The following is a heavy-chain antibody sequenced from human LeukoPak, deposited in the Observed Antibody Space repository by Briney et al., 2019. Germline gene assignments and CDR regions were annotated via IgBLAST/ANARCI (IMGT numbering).Heavy chain of an antibody. J-gene: IGHJ4*02. V-gene: IGHV3-11*01. CDR1: GFIFSEYY. Sequence: PGGSLRLSCAASGFIFSEYYMSWIRQAPGKGLEWVSYISGSSSTIYYVDSVKGRFTISRDNAKNSLYLQMNSLRAEDTAVYYCARSGAYSSSWYVDYWGQGTLVTVSS. CDR2: ISGSSSTI. CDR3: ARSGAYSSSWYVDY. D-gene: IGHD6-13*01.